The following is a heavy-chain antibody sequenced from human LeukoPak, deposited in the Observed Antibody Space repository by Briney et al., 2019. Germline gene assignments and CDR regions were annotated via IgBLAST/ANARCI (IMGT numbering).Heavy chain of an antibody. Sequence: SETLSLTCTVSSASISTYYWSWIRQPPGKGLEWIGSIYYSGSTYYNPSLKSRVTISVDTSKNQFSLKLSSVTAADTAVYYCARVPSSMNAFDIWGQGTMVTVSS. CDR1: SASISTYY. CDR3: ARVPSSMNAFDI. J-gene: IGHJ3*02. D-gene: IGHD2-2*01. V-gene: IGHV4-39*07. CDR2: IYYSGST.